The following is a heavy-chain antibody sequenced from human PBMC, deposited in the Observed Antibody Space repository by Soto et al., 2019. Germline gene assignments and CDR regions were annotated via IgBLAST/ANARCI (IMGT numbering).Heavy chain of an antibody. CDR3: ARGYCSGGNCYRFNFDN. CDR1: GGSISSYY. CDR2: IYYSGST. J-gene: IGHJ4*02. V-gene: IGHV4-59*01. D-gene: IGHD2-15*01. Sequence: SETLSLTCTVSGGSISSYYWSWIRQPPGKGLEWIGYIYYSGSTNYNPSLKSRVTISVDTSKNQFSLKLSSVTAADTAVYYCARGYCSGGNCYRFNFDNCGQGTLVTVSS.